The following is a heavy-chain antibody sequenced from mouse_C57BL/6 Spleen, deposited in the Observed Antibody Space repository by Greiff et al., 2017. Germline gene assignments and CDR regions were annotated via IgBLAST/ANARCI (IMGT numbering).Heavy chain of an antibody. CDR3: ATPLTYYGSSYNYAMDY. V-gene: IGHV5-17*01. CDR1: GFTFSDYG. D-gene: IGHD1-1*01. J-gene: IGHJ4*01. Sequence: EVKLVESGGGLVKPGGSLKLSCAASGFTFSDYGMHWVRQAPEKGLEWVAYISSGSSTIYYAATVKGRFTISRDNAKTTLFLQMTSLRSEDTAMYYCATPLTYYGSSYNYAMDYWGQGTSVTVSS. CDR2: ISSGSSTI.